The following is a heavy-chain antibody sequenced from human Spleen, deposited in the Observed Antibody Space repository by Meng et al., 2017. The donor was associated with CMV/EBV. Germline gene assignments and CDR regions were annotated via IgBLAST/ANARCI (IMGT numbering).Heavy chain of an antibody. Sequence: GSLRLSCAVYGGSFSDYYWSWIRQPPGKGLEWIGEVNHSGTTNYNPSLKSRVAISVDTSKNQFSLKLSSVTAADTAVYFCARVFPRSTFGYWGQGSRVTVSS. CDR3: ARVFPRSTFGY. CDR2: VNHSGTT. V-gene: IGHV4-34*01. J-gene: IGHJ4*02. CDR1: GGSFSDYY. D-gene: IGHD3-10*01.